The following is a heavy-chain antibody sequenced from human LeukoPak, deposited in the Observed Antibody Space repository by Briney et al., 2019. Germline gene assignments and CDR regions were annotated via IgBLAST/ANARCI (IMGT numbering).Heavy chain of an antibody. CDR2: IRYDGSNK. CDR1: GFTFSSYG. J-gene: IGHJ6*03. Sequence: PGGSLRLSCAASGFTFSSYGMHWVRQAPGKGLEWVAFIRYDGSNKYYADSVKGRFTISRDNSKNTLYLQMNSLRAEDTAVYYCAKNLPRDYYYYYMDVWGKGTTVTISS. CDR3: AKNLPRDYYYYYMDV. V-gene: IGHV3-30*02.